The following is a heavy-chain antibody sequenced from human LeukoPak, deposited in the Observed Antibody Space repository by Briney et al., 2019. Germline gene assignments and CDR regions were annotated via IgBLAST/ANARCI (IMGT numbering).Heavy chain of an antibody. V-gene: IGHV3-30-3*01. Sequence: GGSLRLSCAASGFTFSSYAMHWVRQAPGKGLEWVAVISYDGSNKYYADSVKGRFTISRDNSKNTLYLQMNSLRAEDTAVYYCARDDLGGNCVFDYWGQGTLVTVSS. CDR1: GFTFSSYA. CDR3: ARDDLGGNCVFDY. D-gene: IGHD2-21*02. J-gene: IGHJ4*02. CDR2: ISYDGSNK.